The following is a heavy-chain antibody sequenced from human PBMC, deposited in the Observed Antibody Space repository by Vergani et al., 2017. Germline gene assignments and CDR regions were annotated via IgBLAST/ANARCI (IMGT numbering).Heavy chain of an antibody. D-gene: IGHD6-13*01. CDR1: GFTFSGYA. V-gene: IGHV3-9*01. Sequence: EVQLLESGGGLVQPGGSLRLSCEASGFTFSGYAMHWVRQVPGKGLEWISGIDWKSGSVGYANSVKGRFTITRDNAKKSLYLQMNSLRGDDTALYYCAKDLAAGLYYYYIDVWGKGTPVTVSS. CDR2: IDWKSGSV. CDR3: AKDLAAGLYYYYIDV. J-gene: IGHJ6*03.